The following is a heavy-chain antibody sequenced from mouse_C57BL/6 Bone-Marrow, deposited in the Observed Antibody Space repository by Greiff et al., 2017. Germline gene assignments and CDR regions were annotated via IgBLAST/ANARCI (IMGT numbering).Heavy chain of an antibody. D-gene: IGHD2-3*01. V-gene: IGHV5-17*01. CDR2: ISSGSSTI. CDR3: ARWGYYTYAMDY. Sequence: EVKLMESGGGLVKPGGSLKLSCAASGFTFSDYGMHWVRQAPEKGLEWVAYISSGSSTIYYADTVKGRFTISRDNAKNTLFLQMTSLRSEDTAMYYCARWGYYTYAMDYWGQGTSVTVSS. J-gene: IGHJ4*01. CDR1: GFTFSDYG.